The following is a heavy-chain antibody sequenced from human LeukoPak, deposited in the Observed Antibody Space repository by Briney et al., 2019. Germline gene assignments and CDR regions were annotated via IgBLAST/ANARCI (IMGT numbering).Heavy chain of an antibody. CDR3: ATGGGQWELPNY. CDR1: GYTLTELS. Sequence: ASVKVSCKVSGYTLTELSMHWVRQAPGKGLEWMGGFDPEDGETIYAQKFQSRVTMTEDTSTDTAYMELSSLRSEDTAVYYCATGGGQWELPNYWGQGTLVTVSS. J-gene: IGHJ4*02. V-gene: IGHV1-24*01. CDR2: FDPEDGET. D-gene: IGHD1-26*01.